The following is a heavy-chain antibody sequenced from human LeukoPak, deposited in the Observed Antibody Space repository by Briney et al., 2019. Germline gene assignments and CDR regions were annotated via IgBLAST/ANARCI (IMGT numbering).Heavy chain of an antibody. J-gene: IGHJ4*02. CDR2: ISGTGDNT. CDR3: AKDTMFYDILTGYPHFDY. CDR1: GFTFSSFA. Sequence: GWSLRLSCAASGFTFSSFAMSWVRQAPRKGLEWVSAISGTGDNTHYADSVKGRFTISRDNSKNTLYLQMNTLRAEDAAVYYCAKDTMFYDILTGYPHFDYWGQGTLVTVSS. D-gene: IGHD3-9*01. V-gene: IGHV3-23*01.